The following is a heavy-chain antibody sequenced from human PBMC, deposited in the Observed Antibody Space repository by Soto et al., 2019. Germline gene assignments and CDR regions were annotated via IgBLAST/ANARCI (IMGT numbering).Heavy chain of an antibody. J-gene: IGHJ6*02. V-gene: IGHV3-30-3*01. D-gene: IGHD3-10*01. Sequence: QVQLVESGGGVVQPGRSLRLSCAASGFTFSSYAMHWVRQAPGKGLEWVAVISYDRSNKYYADSVKGRFTISRDNSKNTLYLQMNSLRAEDTAVYYCARDGGEGFGDYYYYYGMDVWGQGTTVTVSS. CDR2: ISYDRSNK. CDR1: GFTFSSYA. CDR3: ARDGGEGFGDYYYYYGMDV.